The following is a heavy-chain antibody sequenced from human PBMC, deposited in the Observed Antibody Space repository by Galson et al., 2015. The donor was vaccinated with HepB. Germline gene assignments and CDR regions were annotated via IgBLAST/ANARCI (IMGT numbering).Heavy chain of an antibody. CDR2: MNPNSGHT. Sequence: SVKVSCKASGFTFTSYNIKWVRQATGQGLEYMGWMNPNSGHTGYAQKFQGRVTLTRDASISTAYMELNSLRAEDTAVYYCARGGQYFQHWGQGTLVTVSS. CDR1: GFTFTSYN. CDR3: ARGGQYFQH. V-gene: IGHV1-8*01. J-gene: IGHJ1*01.